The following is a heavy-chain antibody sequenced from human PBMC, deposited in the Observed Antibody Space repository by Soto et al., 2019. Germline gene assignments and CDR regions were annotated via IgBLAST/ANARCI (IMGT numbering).Heavy chain of an antibody. CDR1: GYTFTCYY. J-gene: IGHJ4*02. V-gene: IGHV1-46*03. Sequence: GASVKVSCKASGYTFTCYYMHWVRQAPGQGLEWMGIINPSGGSTSYAQKFQGRVTMTRDTSTSTVYMELSSLRSEDTALYYCARGGAWPFRYFDRNYSGQRTLVTVSA. CDR3: ARGGAWPFRYFDRNY. D-gene: IGHD3-9*01. CDR2: INPSGGST.